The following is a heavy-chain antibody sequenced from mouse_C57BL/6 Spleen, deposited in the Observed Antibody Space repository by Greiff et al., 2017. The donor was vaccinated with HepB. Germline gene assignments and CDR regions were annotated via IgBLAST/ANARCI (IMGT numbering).Heavy chain of an antibody. J-gene: IGHJ4*01. Sequence: VQLQQPGAELVKPGASVKLSCKASGYTFTSYWMHWVKQRPGQGLEWIGMIHPNSGSTNYNEKFKSKATLTVDKSSSTAYMQLSSLTSEDSAVYYCARRDSTRAMDYWGQGTSVTVSS. CDR2: IHPNSGST. CDR1: GYTFTSYW. CDR3: ARRDSTRAMDY. V-gene: IGHV1-64*01.